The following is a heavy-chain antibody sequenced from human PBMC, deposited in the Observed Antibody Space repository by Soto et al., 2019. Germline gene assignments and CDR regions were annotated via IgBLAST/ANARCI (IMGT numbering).Heavy chain of an antibody. J-gene: IGHJ4*02. V-gene: IGHV3-30*01. CDR1: EFTFRDYA. Sequence: ESGGGVVQPGRSLRLSCTASEFTFRDYAMHWVRQTPGKGLEWVAVISYDETFKHYADSVKGRFTISRDNSKNTLFLHMNSLRPEATAVYYCVKGTRSLFKSYFDYWGQGTLVTVSS. D-gene: IGHD2-21*01. CDR3: VKGTRSLFKSYFDY. CDR2: ISYDETFK.